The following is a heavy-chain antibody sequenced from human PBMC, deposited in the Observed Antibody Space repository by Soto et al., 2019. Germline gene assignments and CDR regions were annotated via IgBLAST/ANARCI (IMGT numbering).Heavy chain of an antibody. CDR2: ISSSSSTI. Sequence: EVQLVESGGGLVQPGGSLRLSCAASGFTFSSYSMNWVRQAPGKGLEWVSYISSSSSTIYYADSVKGRFTISRDNAKNSLYLKLKSRSAEDTAVYYCSRYTGGAAYSSGWYGYWGQGTLVTVSS. CDR3: SRYTGGAAYSSGWYGY. V-gene: IGHV3-48*01. D-gene: IGHD6-19*01. J-gene: IGHJ4*02. CDR1: GFTFSSYS.